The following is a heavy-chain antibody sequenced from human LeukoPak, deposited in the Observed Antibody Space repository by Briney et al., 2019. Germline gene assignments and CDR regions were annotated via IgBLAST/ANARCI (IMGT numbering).Heavy chain of an antibody. V-gene: IGHV4-59*01. CDR3: ARDELLSSGWYQY. Sequence: PSETLSLTRTVSGGSISSYYWSWIRQPPGKGLEWIGYIYYSGSTNYNPSLKSRVTISVDTSKNQFSLKLSSVTAADTAVYYCARDELLSSGWYQYWGQGTLVTVSS. J-gene: IGHJ4*02. CDR2: IYYSGST. CDR1: GGSISSYY. D-gene: IGHD6-19*01.